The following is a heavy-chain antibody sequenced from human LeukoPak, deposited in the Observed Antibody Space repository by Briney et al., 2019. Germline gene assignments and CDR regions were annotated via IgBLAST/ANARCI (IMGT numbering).Heavy chain of an antibody. CDR2: ISWNSGSI. Sequence: GRSLRLSCAASGFTFDDYAMHWVRQAPGKGLEWVSGISWNSGSIGYADSVKGRFTISRDNAKNSLYLRMNSLRAEDTALYYCAKSRLNGQDFDYWGQGTLVTVSS. J-gene: IGHJ4*02. D-gene: IGHD1-1*01. CDR1: GFTFDDYA. V-gene: IGHV3-9*01. CDR3: AKSRLNGQDFDY.